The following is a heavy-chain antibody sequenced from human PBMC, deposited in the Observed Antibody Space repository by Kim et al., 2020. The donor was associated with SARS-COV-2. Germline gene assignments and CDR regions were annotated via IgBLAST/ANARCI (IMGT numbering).Heavy chain of an antibody. Sequence: GGSLRLSCATSGFTFTTYAMSWVRQAPGKGLEWVSSISGNGERTFYADSVKGQFTISRDNSKNTVFLQMNSLRAEDTAVYYCAKPTTVYFHSGSYWHWFDSWGQGTLVAVSS. D-gene: IGHD3-10*01. J-gene: IGHJ5*01. CDR1: GFTFTTYA. CDR2: ISGNGERT. V-gene: IGHV3-23*01. CDR3: AKPTTVYFHSGSYWHWFDS.